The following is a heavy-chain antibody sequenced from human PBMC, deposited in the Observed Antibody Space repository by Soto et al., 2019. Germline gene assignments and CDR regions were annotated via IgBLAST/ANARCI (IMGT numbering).Heavy chain of an antibody. CDR3: ATSQRRAHDYGDFLDY. Sequence: SETLSLTCNVYGGSISTYYWSWIRQPPGKGLEWIGYIYYSGTTNYNPSLKSRVTISVDTSKNQFSLKLRSVTAADTAVYYCATSQRRAHDYGDFLDYWGQGTLVTVSS. D-gene: IGHD4-17*01. CDR1: GGSISTYY. V-gene: IGHV4-59*12. J-gene: IGHJ4*02. CDR2: IYYSGTT.